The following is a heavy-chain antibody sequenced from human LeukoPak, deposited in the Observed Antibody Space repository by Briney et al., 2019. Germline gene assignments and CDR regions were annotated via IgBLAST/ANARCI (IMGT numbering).Heavy chain of an antibody. Sequence: GESLKISCKGSGYSFTSYWIGWVRQMPGKGLEWMGIIYPGDSDTRYSPSFQGQVTISADKSISTAYLQWSSLTASDTAMYYCASLYYYDSSGYSSPFDYWGQGTLVTVSS. D-gene: IGHD3-22*01. V-gene: IGHV5-51*01. J-gene: IGHJ4*02. CDR2: IYPGDSDT. CDR1: GYSFTSYW. CDR3: ASLYYYDSSGYSSPFDY.